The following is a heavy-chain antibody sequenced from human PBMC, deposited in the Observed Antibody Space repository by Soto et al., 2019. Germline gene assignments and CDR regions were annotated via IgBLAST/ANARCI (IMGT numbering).Heavy chain of an antibody. Sequence: GGSLRLSCATSGFTLSNFAMSWVRQAPGKGLEWVAVISYDGSNKYYADSVKGRFTISRDNSKNTLYLQMNSLRAEDTAVYYCAKDRTSSGYYYGNYFDYWGQGTLVTVSS. CDR2: ISYDGSNK. J-gene: IGHJ4*02. CDR3: AKDRTSSGYYYGNYFDY. V-gene: IGHV3-30*18. D-gene: IGHD3-22*01. CDR1: GFTLSNFA.